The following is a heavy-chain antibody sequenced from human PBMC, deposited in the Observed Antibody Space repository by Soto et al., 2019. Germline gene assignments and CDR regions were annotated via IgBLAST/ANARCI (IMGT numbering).Heavy chain of an antibody. CDR3: ARGNKAAAGTGYFQH. D-gene: IGHD6-13*01. CDR2: IIPIFGTA. V-gene: IGHV1-69*13. Sequence: GASVKVSCKASGGTFSSYAISWVRQAPGQGLEWMGGIIPIFGTANYAQKFQGRVTITADESTSTAYMELSSLRSEDTAVYYCARGNKAAAGTGYFQHWGQGTLVTVSS. J-gene: IGHJ1*01. CDR1: GGTFSSYA.